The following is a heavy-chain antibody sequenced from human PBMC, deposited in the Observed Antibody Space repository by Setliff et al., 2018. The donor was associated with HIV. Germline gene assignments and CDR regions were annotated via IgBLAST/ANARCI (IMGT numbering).Heavy chain of an antibody. D-gene: IGHD3-16*01. Sequence: SCKASGYTFTDFYIHWVRQAPGQGLEWIGRSRNKANSYTTEYAASVQGRFTISRDDSKSSLYLKMNSLKIDDTAVYYCISGGTSPFFHYWGQGTLVTVSS. V-gene: IGHV3-72*01. CDR3: ISGGTSPFFHY. J-gene: IGHJ4*02. CDR1: GYTFTDFY. CDR2: SRNKANSYTT.